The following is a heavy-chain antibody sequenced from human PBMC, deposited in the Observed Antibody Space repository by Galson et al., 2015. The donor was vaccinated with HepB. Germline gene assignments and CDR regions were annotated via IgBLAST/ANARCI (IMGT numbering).Heavy chain of an antibody. CDR3: ARDGRMVRGVIITHYFDV. J-gene: IGHJ6*02. CDR2: INAGNGNT. CDR1: GYTFTSYA. V-gene: IGHV1-3*01. Sequence: SVKVSCKASGYTFTSYAMHWVRQATGQRLEWMGWINAGNGNTKYSQKFQGRVTITRDTSASTAYMELSSLRSEDTAVYYCARDGRMVRGVIITHYFDVWGQGTTVTVSS. D-gene: IGHD3-10*01.